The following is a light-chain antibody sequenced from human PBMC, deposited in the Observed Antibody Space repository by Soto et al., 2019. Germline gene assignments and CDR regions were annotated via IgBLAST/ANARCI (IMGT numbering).Light chain of an antibody. CDR3: NSYTSTTTLV. CDR1: SSDVGAYNY. J-gene: IGLJ2*01. V-gene: IGLV2-14*01. Sequence: QSALTQPASVSGSPGQSITISCTGTSSDVGAYNYVSWFQQHPGKAPKLMIYEVSNRPSGVSNRFSGSKSGNTASLTISGLQAEDEADYYCNSYTSTTTLVFGGGNQLTVL. CDR2: EVS.